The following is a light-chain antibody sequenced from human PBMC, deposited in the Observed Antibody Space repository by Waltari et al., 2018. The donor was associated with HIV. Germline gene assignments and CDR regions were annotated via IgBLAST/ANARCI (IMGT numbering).Light chain of an antibody. Sequence: DIQMTQSPSPLSASLGGRVTIACRASQNITTCLNSYQQRPGRAPELLIYTTSNLQSGVPSRFRGSGSGTNFVLTITNVQPEDLATYSCQQSYRIPYTFGQGTKVHI. CDR1: QNITTC. CDR3: QQSYRIPYT. V-gene: IGKV1-39*01. CDR2: TTS. J-gene: IGKJ2*01.